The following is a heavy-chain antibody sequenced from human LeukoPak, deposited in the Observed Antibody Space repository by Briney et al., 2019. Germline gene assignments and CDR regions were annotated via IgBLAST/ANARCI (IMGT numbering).Heavy chain of an antibody. CDR1: GGSISSSSYY. J-gene: IGHJ4*02. D-gene: IGHD6-19*01. Sequence: SETLSLTCTVSGGSISSSSYYWGWLRQPPGQELEWIGSIYYSKSTYYNPSLKSRVTISVDTTKNQFSLKMSSVTAAETAVYYCARSLTGYSSGWYFDYWGQGTLVTVSS. V-gene: IGHV4-39*07. CDR3: ARSLTGYSSGWYFDY. CDR2: IYYSKST.